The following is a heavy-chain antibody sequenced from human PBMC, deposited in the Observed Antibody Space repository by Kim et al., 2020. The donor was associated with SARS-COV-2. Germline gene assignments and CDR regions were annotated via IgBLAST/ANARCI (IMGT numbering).Heavy chain of an antibody. Sequence: GGSLRLSCAASGFTVSSNYMSWVRQAPGKGLEWVSVIYSGGSTYYADSVKGRFTISRDNSKNTLYLQMNSLRAEDTAVYYCARDERYQLEDYYYYYGMDVWGQGTTVTVSS. J-gene: IGHJ6*02. CDR1: GFTVSSNY. CDR2: IYSGGST. CDR3: ARDERYQLEDYYYYYGMDV. D-gene: IGHD2-2*01. V-gene: IGHV3-53*01.